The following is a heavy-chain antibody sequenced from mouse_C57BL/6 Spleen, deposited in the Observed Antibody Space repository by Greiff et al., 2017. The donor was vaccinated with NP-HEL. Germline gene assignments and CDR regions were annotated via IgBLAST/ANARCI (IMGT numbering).Heavy chain of an antibody. CDR2: IRSKLSNYAT. J-gene: IGHJ4*01. D-gene: IGHD4-1*01. CDR3: VRENWDGAMDY. V-gene: IGHV10-3*02. Sequence: EVKLVESGGGLVQPPGSSKLSCAGSFFTFNTYSMHCFLHSPGKGLEWVARIRSKLSNYATYYADSVKDRFTISRDDSQSMLYLQMNNLKTEDTAMYYCVRENWDGAMDYWGQGTSVTVSS. CDR1: FFTFNTYS.